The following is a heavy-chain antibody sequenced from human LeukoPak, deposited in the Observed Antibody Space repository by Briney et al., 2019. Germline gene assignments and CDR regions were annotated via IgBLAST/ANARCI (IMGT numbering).Heavy chain of an antibody. J-gene: IGHJ6*02. CDR2: IFSNDEK. CDR3: ARNYAYYYSALDV. V-gene: IGHV2-26*01. CDR1: GCSLNTPRMG. D-gene: IGHD4-17*01. Sequence: QSGPVLLKPTDTLTFTYTGSGCSLNTPRMGVSWIRQPPGKALECLAHIFSNDEKYYSKSLESRLTISKDTSKSQVVLTMTNMEPVDTATYYCARNYAYYYSALDVWGQGTTVTVSS.